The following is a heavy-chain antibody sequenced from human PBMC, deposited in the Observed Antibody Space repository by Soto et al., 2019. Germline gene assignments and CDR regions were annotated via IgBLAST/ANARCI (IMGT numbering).Heavy chain of an antibody. Sequence: SETLSLTCAVYGVSFSGYYWSWIRQPPGKGLEWIGYIFYSGSTNYNPSLKSRVTISVDTSKNQFSLKLSSVTAADTAVYYCARRYSSSLDFWGQGTLVTVSS. V-gene: IGHV4-59*08. CDR2: IFYSGST. CDR1: GVSFSGYY. J-gene: IGHJ4*02. D-gene: IGHD6-13*01. CDR3: ARRYSSSLDF.